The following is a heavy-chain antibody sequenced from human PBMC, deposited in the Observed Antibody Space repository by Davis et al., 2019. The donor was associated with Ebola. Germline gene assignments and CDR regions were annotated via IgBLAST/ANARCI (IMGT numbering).Heavy chain of an antibody. CDR3: ASASMVRGVRADY. J-gene: IGHJ4*02. D-gene: IGHD3-10*01. V-gene: IGHV4-4*02. Sequence: SETLSLTCIVSGGSISSSNWWSWVRQPPGKGLEWIGEIYHSGSTNYNPSLKSRVTISVDKSKNQFSLKLSSVTAADTAVYYCASASMVRGVRADYWGQGTLVTVSS. CDR2: IYHSGST. CDR1: GGSISSSNW.